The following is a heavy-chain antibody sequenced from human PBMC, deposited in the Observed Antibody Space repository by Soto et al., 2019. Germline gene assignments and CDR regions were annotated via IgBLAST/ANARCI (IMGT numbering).Heavy chain of an antibody. CDR3: ARDQWELRPDDDAFDI. V-gene: IGHV3-21*06. CDR1: GFTFSSYS. J-gene: IGHJ3*02. Sequence: GGSLRLSCAASGFTFSSYSMNWVRQAPGKGLEWVSYINSRSSYIHYADSVQGRFTISRDNAKNSVFLEMNSLRAEDTAVYYCARDQWELRPDDDAFDIWGQGTTVTVSS. D-gene: IGHD1-26*01. CDR2: INSRSSYI.